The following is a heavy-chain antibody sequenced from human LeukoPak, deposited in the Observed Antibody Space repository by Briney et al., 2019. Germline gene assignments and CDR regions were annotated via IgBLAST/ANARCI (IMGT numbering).Heavy chain of an antibody. D-gene: IGHD3-3*01. Sequence: GGSLRLSCAASGLTFSSYSMNWVRQAPGKGHERVSYISSSGSIIYYADSVKGRFTTSRDNPQNSLYLQMSSLRAEDTAVHYCGRVPELRFLEWFRRRYYYYMDVWGKGTTVTVSS. CDR1: GLTFSSYS. CDR3: GRVPELRFLEWFRRRYYYYMDV. J-gene: IGHJ6*03. CDR2: ISSSGSII. V-gene: IGHV3-48*01.